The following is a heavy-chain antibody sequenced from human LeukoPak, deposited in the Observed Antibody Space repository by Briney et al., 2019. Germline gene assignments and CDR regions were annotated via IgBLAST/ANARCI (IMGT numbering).Heavy chain of an antibody. V-gene: IGHV3-30*18. CDR3: AKQLDVATPSFDY. CDR2: ISYDGSNK. J-gene: IGHJ4*02. Sequence: GGSLRLSCAASGFTFSSYGMHWVRQAPGKGLEWVAVISYDGSNKYYADSVKGRFTISRDNSKNTLYLQMNSLRAEDTAVYYCAKQLDVATPSFDYWGRGTLVTVSS. CDR1: GFTFSSYG. D-gene: IGHD5-12*01.